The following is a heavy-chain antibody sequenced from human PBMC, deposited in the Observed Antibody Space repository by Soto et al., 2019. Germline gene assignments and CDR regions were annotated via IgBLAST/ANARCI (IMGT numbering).Heavy chain of an antibody. CDR2: IKQDGSEK. D-gene: IGHD1-1*01. J-gene: IGHJ4*02. Sequence: GGSLRLSCVASGFTFSSYWMSWVRQTPGRGLEWVARIKQDGSEKYYVDSVTGRFTISRDNAKNSLYLQMDSLRAEDTAVYYCARTPFWEFWNEPTYFDSWGQGTLVTVSS. V-gene: IGHV3-7*05. CDR1: GFTFSSYW. CDR3: ARTPFWEFWNEPTYFDS.